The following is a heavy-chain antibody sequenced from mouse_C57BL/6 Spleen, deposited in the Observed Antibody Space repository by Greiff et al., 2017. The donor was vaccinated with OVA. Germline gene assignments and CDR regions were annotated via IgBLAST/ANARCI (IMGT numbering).Heavy chain of an antibody. D-gene: IGHD2-1*01. J-gene: IGHJ2*01. CDR1: GYTFTSYG. CDR3: ALLLHDY. V-gene: IGHV1-81*01. Sequence: QVQLQQSGAELARPGASVKLSCKASGYTFTSYGISWVKQRTGQGLEWIGEIYPRSGNTYYNEKFKGKATLTADKSSSTAYMELRSLTSEDSAVYFCALLLHDYWGQGTTLTVSS. CDR2: IYPRSGNT.